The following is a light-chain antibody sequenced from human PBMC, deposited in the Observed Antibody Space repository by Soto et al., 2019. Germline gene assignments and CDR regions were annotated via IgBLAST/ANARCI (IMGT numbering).Light chain of an antibody. CDR2: AAS. CDR1: QDISSW. V-gene: IGKV1-12*01. CDR3: QQASSFPPT. J-gene: IGKJ5*01. Sequence: DIQMTQSPASVSASVGDRVTIICGASQDISSWLAWYQQKPGKAPKXMIYAASSLQGGVPSRFRGSGSGTELTITISSLQPEDFETYYCQQASSFPPTFGQGTRLEIK.